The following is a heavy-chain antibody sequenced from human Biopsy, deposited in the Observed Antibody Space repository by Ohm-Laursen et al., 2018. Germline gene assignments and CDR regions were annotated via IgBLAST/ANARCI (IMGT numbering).Heavy chain of an antibody. D-gene: IGHD1-26*01. CDR2: ITADEK. V-gene: IGHV1-18*04. CDR1: GYDFTIHG. J-gene: IGHJ3*02. CDR3: ARVFGGAYYSYAFDI. Sequence: ASVKVSCKTSGYDFTIHGINWVRQAPGQGLEWMGWITADEKNSAPKFQGRVTMTTDMSTSTAYMELRGLKSDDTAVYYCARVFGGAYYSYAFDIWGQGTLVIVSS.